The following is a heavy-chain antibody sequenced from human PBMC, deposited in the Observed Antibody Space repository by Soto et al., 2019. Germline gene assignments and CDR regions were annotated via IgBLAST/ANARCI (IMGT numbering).Heavy chain of an antibody. CDR2: INPISGTT. Sequence: QVQLVQSGAELKKPGYSVKVSCKASGGTFSTYSITWERQAPGQGLEWLGGINPISGTTDYARKFQDRVTITAAESTSTVSIEVSSLPAADTAVYDCARGVGAYYFDYWGQGTLVTVSS. J-gene: IGHJ4*02. D-gene: IGHD1-26*01. V-gene: IGHV1-69*01. CDR3: ARGVGAYYFDY. CDR1: GGTFSTYS.